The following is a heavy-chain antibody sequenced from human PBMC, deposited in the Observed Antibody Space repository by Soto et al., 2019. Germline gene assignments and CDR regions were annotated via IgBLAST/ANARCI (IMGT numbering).Heavy chain of an antibody. Sequence: PSETLSLTCTFSDGSISNFYWSCIRQPPGKGLEWIGYISSSGNTNYNPSLKSRVSISVDTSKNQFSLNLTSVTAADTAVYYCARAPMVLTRSYFDSWGQGTPVTVSS. CDR1: DGSISNFY. D-gene: IGHD3-22*01. CDR3: ARAPMVLTRSYFDS. J-gene: IGHJ4*02. V-gene: IGHV4-59*01. CDR2: ISSSGNT.